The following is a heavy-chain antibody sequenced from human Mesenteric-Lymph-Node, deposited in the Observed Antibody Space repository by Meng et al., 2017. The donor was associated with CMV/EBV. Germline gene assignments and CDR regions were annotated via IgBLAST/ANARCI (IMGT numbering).Heavy chain of an antibody. D-gene: IGHD3-22*01. V-gene: IGHV4-59*01. J-gene: IGHJ6*02. CDR1: GGSTSTYY. CDR2: IYYTGST. CDR3: ARGYDSSGYSRGRYYGMDV. Sequence: SETLSPTCTVLGGSTSTYYWSWIRQPPGKGLEWIGYIYYTGSTNYNPSLNSRVTISVEPSKNQFSLKLSSVTAADTAVYYCARGYDSSGYSRGRYYGMDVWGQGTTVTVSS.